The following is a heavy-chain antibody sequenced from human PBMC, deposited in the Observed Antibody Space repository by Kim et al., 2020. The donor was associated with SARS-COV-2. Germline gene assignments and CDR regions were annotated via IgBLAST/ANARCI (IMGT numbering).Heavy chain of an antibody. CDR3: ASLIRRCSSTSCDSTIDY. J-gene: IGHJ4*02. CDR2: IIPIFGTA. V-gene: IGHV1-69*06. D-gene: IGHD2-2*01. CDR1: GGTFSSYA. Sequence: SVKVSCKASGGTFSSYAISWVRQAPGQGLEWMGGIIPIFGTANYAQKFQGRVTITADKSTSTAYMELSSLRSEDTAVYYCASLIRRCSSTSCDSTIDYWGQGTLVTVSS.